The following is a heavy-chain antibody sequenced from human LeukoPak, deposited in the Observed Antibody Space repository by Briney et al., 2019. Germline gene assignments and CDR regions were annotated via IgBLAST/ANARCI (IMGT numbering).Heavy chain of an antibody. CDR2: IYSSGST. Sequence: PGGSLRLSCAASGFTVSSNYMSWVRQAPGKGLEWVSVIYSSGSTYYADSVKGRFTISRDNSKNTLYLQMNSLRAEDTAVYYCARETPYYYYMDVWGKGTTVTVSS. V-gene: IGHV3-53*01. J-gene: IGHJ6*03. CDR3: ARETPYYYYMDV. CDR1: GFTVSSNY.